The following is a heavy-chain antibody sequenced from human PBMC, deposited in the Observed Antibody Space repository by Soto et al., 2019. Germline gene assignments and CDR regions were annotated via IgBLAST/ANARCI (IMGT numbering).Heavy chain of an antibody. CDR2: IIPVFGTG. V-gene: IGHV1-69*06. D-gene: IGHD5-18*01. J-gene: IGHJ4*02. Sequence: SVKVSCKASGGTFSSYAISWVRQAPGQGLEWMGGIIPVFGTGIYAQKFQGRVTITADKSTNTAYMELSSLRSEDTAVYFCARVGGTGGYTYGLDYWGQGTRVTFSS. CDR1: GGTFSSYA. CDR3: ARVGGTGGYTYGLDY.